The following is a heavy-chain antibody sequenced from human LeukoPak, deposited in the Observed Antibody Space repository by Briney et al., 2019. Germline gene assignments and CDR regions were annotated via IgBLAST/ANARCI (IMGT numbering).Heavy chain of an antibody. V-gene: IGHV1-69*13. Sequence: SVKVSCKASGGTFSSYAISWVRQAPGQGLEWMGGIIPIFGTANYAQKFQGRVTITADESTSIAYMELSSLRSEDTAVYYCAGDRPELLWFGESTGTAFDIWGQGTMVTVSS. CDR3: AGDRPELLWFGESTGTAFDI. J-gene: IGHJ3*02. CDR1: GGTFSSYA. D-gene: IGHD3-10*01. CDR2: IIPIFGTA.